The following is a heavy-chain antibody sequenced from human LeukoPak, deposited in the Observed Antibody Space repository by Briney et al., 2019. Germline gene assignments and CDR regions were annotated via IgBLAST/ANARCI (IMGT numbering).Heavy chain of an antibody. V-gene: IGHV1-69*04. D-gene: IGHD5-18*01. CDR3: ATRGYSYGSFDY. J-gene: IGHJ4*02. CDR1: GGTFSSNA. Sequence: GASVKVSCKASGGTFSSNAISWVRQAPGQGLEWMGRIIPILGIANYAQKFQGRVTITADESTSTAYMELSSLRSEDTAVYYCATRGYSYGSFDYWGQGTLVTVSS. CDR2: IIPILGIA.